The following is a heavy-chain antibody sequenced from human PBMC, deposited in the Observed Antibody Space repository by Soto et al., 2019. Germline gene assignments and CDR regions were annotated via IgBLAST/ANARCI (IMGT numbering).Heavy chain of an antibody. D-gene: IGHD3-16*01. V-gene: IGHV1-8*01. Sequence: ASVKVSCKASGYTFTSYDINWVRQATGQGLEWMGWMNPNSGNTGYAQKFQGRVTMTRNTSISTAYMELSSLRSEDTAVYYCARVTRIRHGLDVWGPIVWGQGILVTFCS. J-gene: IGHJ4*02. CDR3: ARVTRIRHGLDVWGPIV. CDR2: MNPNSGNT. CDR1: GYTFTSYD.